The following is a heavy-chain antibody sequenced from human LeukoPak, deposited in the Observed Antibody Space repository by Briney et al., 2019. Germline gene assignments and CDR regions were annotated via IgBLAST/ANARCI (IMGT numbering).Heavy chain of an antibody. J-gene: IGHJ4*02. CDR1: GFTFSDFY. Sequence: LRLSCAASGFTFSDFYMSWIRQPPGKGLEWIGYIYYSGSTYYNPSLKSRVTISVDTSKNQFSLKLSSVTAAARAPHYDILTGYSAIDYWGQGTPVTVSS. CDR3: ILTGYSAIDY. CDR2: IYYSGST. D-gene: IGHD3-9*01. V-gene: IGHV4-30-4*08.